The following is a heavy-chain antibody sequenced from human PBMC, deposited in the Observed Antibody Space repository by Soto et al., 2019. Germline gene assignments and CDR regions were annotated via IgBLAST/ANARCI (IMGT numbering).Heavy chain of an antibody. D-gene: IGHD3-10*01. CDR1: GGSLSGYQ. V-gene: IGHV4-34*01. J-gene: IGHJ6*03. Sequence: SETLSLTCAVNGGSLSGYQWTWIRQTPGKGLEWIGEINDSGNINYNPSLKSRVTIFLDTPKKQISLKLNSVTAADSAVYYCARGLILWFGELSRRGGYYYYMDVWAKGTTVT. CDR3: ARGLILWFGELSRRGGYYYYMDV. CDR2: INDSGNI.